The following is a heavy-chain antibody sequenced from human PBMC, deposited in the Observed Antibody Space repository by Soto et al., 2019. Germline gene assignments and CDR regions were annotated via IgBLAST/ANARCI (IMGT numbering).Heavy chain of an antibody. CDR1: GFTSSSYA. J-gene: IGHJ3*02. D-gene: IGHD1-20*01. CDR2: ISYDGSIK. CDR3: ASSLSGTLLDAFDI. V-gene: IGHV3-30-3*01. Sequence: PGGSLRFSCAASGFTSSSYAMHWVRQAPGKGLEWVAVISYDGSIKYYADSVKGRFTISRDNSKNTLFLQVNSLRAEDTAMYYCASSLSGTLLDAFDIWGQGTMVTVSS.